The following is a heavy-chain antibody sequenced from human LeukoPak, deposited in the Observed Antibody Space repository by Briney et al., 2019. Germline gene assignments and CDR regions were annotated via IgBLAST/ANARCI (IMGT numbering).Heavy chain of an antibody. V-gene: IGHV3-7*01. CDR1: GFTFSSYW. CDR3: ARDSYYYDSSGYYYYYYYMDV. J-gene: IGHJ6*03. CDR2: VKQDGSEK. Sequence: GGSLRLSCAASGFTFSSYWMSWVRQAPGKGLEWVANVKQDGSEKYYVDSVKGRFTISRDNAKNSLYLQMNSLRAEDTAVYYCARDSYYYDSSGYYYYYYYMDVWGKGTTVTVSS. D-gene: IGHD3-22*01.